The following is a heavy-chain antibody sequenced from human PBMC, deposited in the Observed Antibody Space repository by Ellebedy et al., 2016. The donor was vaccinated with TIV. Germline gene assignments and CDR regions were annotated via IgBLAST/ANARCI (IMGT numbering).Heavy chain of an antibody. J-gene: IGHJ4*02. CDR3: ARETARGEPI. Sequence: SETLSLTCTVSGVSINTNSYYWAWIRQPPGKGLEWIGSMYHTGRLYKNPSLKSRVTISIDTSKNQFSLKFSSVTAADTAIYYCARETARGEPIWGQGTLVAVSS. CDR2: MYHTGRL. V-gene: IGHV4-39*07. CDR1: GVSINTNSYY. D-gene: IGHD2-21*01.